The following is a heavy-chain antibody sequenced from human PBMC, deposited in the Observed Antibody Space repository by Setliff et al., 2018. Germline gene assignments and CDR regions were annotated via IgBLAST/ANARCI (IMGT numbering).Heavy chain of an antibody. CDR3: ARESVVVVTTTNYYYYIDV. V-gene: IGHV1-69*05. CDR1: GGAFSNYG. CDR2: IIPIFGTT. J-gene: IGHJ6*03. Sequence: ASVKVSCKASGGAFSNYGITWVRQAPGQGREWMGGIIPIFGTTTYAQKFLGRVTITTDESSSTGYMELSSLRSEDTAVYFCARESVVVVTTTNYYYYIDVWGEGTTVTVSS. D-gene: IGHD2-21*02.